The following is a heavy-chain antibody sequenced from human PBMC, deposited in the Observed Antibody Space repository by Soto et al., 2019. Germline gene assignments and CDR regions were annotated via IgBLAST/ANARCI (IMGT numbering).Heavy chain of an antibody. Sequence: PSETLSLTCGASGYSISSGYYCAWVRQPPGKGLEWIGSINHSGNTYYNPSLKSRVTISVDTSKNQVSLKLSSVTAADTAVYYCARSGDDYGSYIDYWGQGTLVTVSS. CDR1: GYSISSGYY. D-gene: IGHD4-17*01. CDR3: ARSGDDYGSYIDY. V-gene: IGHV4-38-2*01. CDR2: INHSGNT. J-gene: IGHJ4*02.